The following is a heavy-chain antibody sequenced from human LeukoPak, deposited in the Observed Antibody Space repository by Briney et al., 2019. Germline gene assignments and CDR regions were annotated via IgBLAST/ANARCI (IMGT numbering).Heavy chain of an antibody. CDR2: INHSGST. CDR1: GGSFSGYY. D-gene: IGHD3-3*01. CDR3: ARGPYFYDFWSGSALKNDY. J-gene: IGHJ4*02. Sequence: SETLSLTCAVYGGSFSGYYWSWIRQPPGKGLEWIGEINHSGSTNYNPSLKSRVTISVDTSKNQFSLKLSSVTAADTAVYYCARGPYFYDFWSGSALKNDYWGQGTLVTVSS. V-gene: IGHV4-34*01.